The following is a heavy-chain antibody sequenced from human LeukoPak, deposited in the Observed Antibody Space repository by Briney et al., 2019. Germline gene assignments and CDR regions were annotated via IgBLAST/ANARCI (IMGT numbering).Heavy chain of an antibody. D-gene: IGHD6-6*01. CDR1: GYTFTGYY. CDR2: INPNSGGT. CDR3: ARRSIAALRFDY. V-gene: IGHV1-2*02. Sequence: ASVKVSCKASGYTFTGYYMRWVRQAPGQGLEWMGWINPNSGGTNYAQKFQGRVTMTRDTSISTAYMELSRLRSDDTAVYYCARRSIAALRFDYWGQGTLVTVSS. J-gene: IGHJ4*02.